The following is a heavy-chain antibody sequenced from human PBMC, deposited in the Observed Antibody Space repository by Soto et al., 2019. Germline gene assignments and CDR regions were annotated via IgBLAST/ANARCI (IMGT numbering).Heavy chain of an antibody. CDR1: GFSLTTNGVG. J-gene: IGHJ4*02. CDR3: VYCGYYSSSWFPDY. D-gene: IGHD6-13*01. CDR2: IYWDDDK. V-gene: IGHV2-5*02. Sequence: QITLKESGPSLVKPTQTLTLTCTSSGFSLTTNGVGVGWIRQSPGEALEWLALIYWDDDKRYSPSLKSRLTITKDTSKDQVVLTMTNMDSVDTATYYCVYCGYYSSSWFPDYWGQGPLVTVSS.